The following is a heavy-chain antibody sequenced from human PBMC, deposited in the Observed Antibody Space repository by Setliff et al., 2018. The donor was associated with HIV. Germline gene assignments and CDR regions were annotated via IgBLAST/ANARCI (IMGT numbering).Heavy chain of an antibody. CDR3: ARDYWVAGLDY. J-gene: IGHJ4*02. CDR2: INQDGSEK. V-gene: IGHV3-7*01. D-gene: IGHD6-19*01. CDR1: GFAFNNFW. Sequence: GGSLRLSCAASGFAFNNFWMSWVRQAPGKGLEWVANINQDGSEKNYVDSLKGRFTISRDTAKNSRYLQMNSLSVEDTAVYYCARDYWVAGLDYWGQGTLVTVSS.